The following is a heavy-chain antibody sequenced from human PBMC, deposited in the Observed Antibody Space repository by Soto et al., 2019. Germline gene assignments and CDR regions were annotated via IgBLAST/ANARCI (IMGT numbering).Heavy chain of an antibody. D-gene: IGHD6-13*01. CDR3: ARAYSSSWYYFDY. Sequence: SETLSLTCAVYGGSFSGYYWSWIRQPPGKGLEWIGEINHSGSTNYNPSLKSRVTISVDTSKNQFSLKLGSVTAADTAVYYCARAYSSSWYYFDYWGQGTLVTVSS. CDR2: INHSGST. V-gene: IGHV4-34*01. J-gene: IGHJ4*02. CDR1: GGSFSGYY.